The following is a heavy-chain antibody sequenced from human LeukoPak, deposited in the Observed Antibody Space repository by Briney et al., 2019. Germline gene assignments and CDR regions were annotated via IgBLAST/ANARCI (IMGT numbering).Heavy chain of an antibody. CDR2: IYYSGST. D-gene: IGHD6-6*01. CDR3: ARVIAARSDYMDV. Sequence: PSQTLSLTCTVSGGSISSVNYYWGWIRQPPGKGLEWIGSIYYSGSTNYNPSLKSRVTISVDTSKNQFSLKLSSVTAADTAVYYCARVIAARSDYMDVWGKGTTVTVSS. V-gene: IGHV4-39*07. J-gene: IGHJ6*03. CDR1: GGSISSVNYY.